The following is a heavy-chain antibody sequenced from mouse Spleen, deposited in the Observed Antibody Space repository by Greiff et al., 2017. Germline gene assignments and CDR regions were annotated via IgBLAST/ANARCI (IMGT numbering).Heavy chain of an antibody. CDR2: INPNNGGT. D-gene: IGHD3-2*02. CDR3: ARTRGYPYAMDY. J-gene: IGHJ4*01. V-gene: IGHV1-26*01. Sequence: VQLQQSGPELVKPGASVKISCKASGYTFTDYYMNWVKQSHGKSLEWIGDINPNNGGTSYNQKFKGKATLTVDKSSSTAYMELRSLTSEDSAVYYCARTRGYPYAMDYWGQGTSVTVSS. CDR1: GYTFTDYY.